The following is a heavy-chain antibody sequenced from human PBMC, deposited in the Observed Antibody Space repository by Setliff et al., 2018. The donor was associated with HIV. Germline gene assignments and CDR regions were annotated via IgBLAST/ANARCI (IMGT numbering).Heavy chain of an antibody. V-gene: IGHV4-38-2*01. CDR3: ARVGLAYSGDMDV. CDR1: GYSISSGYY. D-gene: IGHD2-21*01. Sequence: PSETLSLTCGVSGYSISSGYYWGWIRQPPGKGLQWIGSSFYSGTRYYNPSLKSRVTMSLDKSKNQFSLKLSSVTAADTAVYFCARVGLAYSGDMDVWGKGTTVTVSS. CDR2: SFYSGTR. J-gene: IGHJ6*03.